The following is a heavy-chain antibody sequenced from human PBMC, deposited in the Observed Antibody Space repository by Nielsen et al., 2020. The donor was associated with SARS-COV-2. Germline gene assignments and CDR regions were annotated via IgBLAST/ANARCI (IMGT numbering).Heavy chain of an antibody. CDR1: GYTFTNSW. D-gene: IGHD3-22*01. Sequence: GESLKISCQGSGYTFTNSWITWMRQMPGKGLEWLGRIDPRDSYTNYSPSFQGHVTISVDKSINTAYLQWNSLKASDTAMYFCARRGIDDSSSHYPFLDAFAIWGQGTMVTVSS. CDR3: ARRGIDDSSSHYPFLDAFAI. V-gene: IGHV5-10-1*01. J-gene: IGHJ3*02. CDR2: IDPRDSYT.